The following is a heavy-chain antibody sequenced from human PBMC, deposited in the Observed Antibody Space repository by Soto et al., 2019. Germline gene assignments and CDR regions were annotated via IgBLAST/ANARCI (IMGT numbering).Heavy chain of an antibody. D-gene: IGHD5-12*01. CDR2: IIPILDIT. CDR1: GSTFSNHI. J-gene: IGHJ4*02. V-gene: IGHV1-69*04. Sequence: GGSVKVSCKASGSTFSNHIITWVRQAPGQGLEWMGRIIPILDITNYAQKFQGRVTITADKSTTTAYMEVSSLSSDDTAVYYCARDSPIGSTFSGHDDIDSWGQGTLVTVS. CDR3: ARDSPIGSTFSGHDDIDS.